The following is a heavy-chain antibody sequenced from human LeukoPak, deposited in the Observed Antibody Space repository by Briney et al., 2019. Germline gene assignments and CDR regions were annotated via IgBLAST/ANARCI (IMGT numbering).Heavy chain of an antibody. V-gene: IGHV3-30*02. J-gene: IGHJ4*02. Sequence: GGSLRLSSAASGFTFSIYGMHWVRRAPGKGLEWVAFIRYDGSNKYYADSVKGRFTISRDNSKNTQYLQMNSLRAEDTAVFYCAKDRWEGNFDSWGQGTPVTVSS. CDR1: GFTFSIYG. CDR2: IRYDGSNK. D-gene: IGHD1-26*01. CDR3: AKDRWEGNFDS.